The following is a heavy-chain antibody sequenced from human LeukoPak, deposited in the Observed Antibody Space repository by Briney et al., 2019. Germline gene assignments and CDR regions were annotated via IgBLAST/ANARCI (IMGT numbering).Heavy chain of an antibody. J-gene: IGHJ4*02. V-gene: IGHV3-48*01. Sequence: PGGSLRLSCEVSGFQFSTYSMDWVRQAPGKGLEWTSFIASTGTTHYADSVKGRFTISRDNAKNSVYLQMNSLSAEDTAVYYCVRDPYKDSNNYPGYWGQGTLVTVSS. CDR3: VRDPYKDSNNYPGY. D-gene: IGHD3-22*01. CDR1: GFQFSTYS. CDR2: IASTGTT.